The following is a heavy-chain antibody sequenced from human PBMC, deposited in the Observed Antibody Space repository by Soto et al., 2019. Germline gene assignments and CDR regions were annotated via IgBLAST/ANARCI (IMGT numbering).Heavy chain of an antibody. Sequence: SETLSLTCAVYGGSFSGYYWSWIRQPPGKGLEWIGEINHSGSTNYNPSLKSRVTISVDTSKNQFSLKLSSVTAADTAVYYCARGHYDFWSGYSLYYFDYWGQGTLVTVSS. J-gene: IGHJ4*02. CDR2: INHSGST. D-gene: IGHD3-3*01. CDR3: ARGHYDFWSGYSLYYFDY. CDR1: GGSFSGYY. V-gene: IGHV4-34*01.